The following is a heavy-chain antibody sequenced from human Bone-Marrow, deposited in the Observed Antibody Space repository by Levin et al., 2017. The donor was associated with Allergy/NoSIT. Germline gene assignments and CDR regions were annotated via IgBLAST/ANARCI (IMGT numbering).Heavy chain of an antibody. J-gene: IGHJ4*02. CDR1: GFTFSSYG. CDR2: IWYDGSNK. V-gene: IGHV3-33*01. Sequence: GGSLRLSCAASGFTFSSYGMHWVRQAPGKGLEWVAVIWYDGSNKYYADSVKGRFTISRDNSKNTLYLQMNSLRAEDTAVYYCARDTAPLADMVAYIDYWGQGTLVTVSS. D-gene: IGHD5-12*01. CDR3: ARDTAPLADMVAYIDY.